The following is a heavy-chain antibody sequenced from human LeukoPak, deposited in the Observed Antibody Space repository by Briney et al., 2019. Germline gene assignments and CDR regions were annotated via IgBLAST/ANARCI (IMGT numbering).Heavy chain of an antibody. CDR3: AKDIRATIRPGYGMDV. J-gene: IGHJ6*02. D-gene: IGHD5-12*01. V-gene: IGHV3-9*01. CDR2: ISWNSGSI. CDR1: GFTFDDYA. Sequence: PGRSLRLSCAASGFTFDDYAMHWVRQAPGKGLGWVSGISWNSGSIGYADSVKGRFTISRDNAKNSLYLQMNSLRAEDTALYYCAKDIRATIRPGYGMDVWGQGTTVTVSS.